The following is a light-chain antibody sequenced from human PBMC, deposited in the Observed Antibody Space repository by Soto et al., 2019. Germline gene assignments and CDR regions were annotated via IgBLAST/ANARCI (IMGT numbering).Light chain of an antibody. CDR2: DAS. Sequence: DIQMTQSPSSLSASVGDRVTITCQASQDISNYLNWYQQKPGKAPKLLIYDASNLETGVPSRFSGSGSGTDFTFTISSLQPEDIATHYCQQYDNLPPLLTFGGGTKVEIK. J-gene: IGKJ4*01. CDR3: QQYDNLPPLLT. V-gene: IGKV1-33*01. CDR1: QDISNY.